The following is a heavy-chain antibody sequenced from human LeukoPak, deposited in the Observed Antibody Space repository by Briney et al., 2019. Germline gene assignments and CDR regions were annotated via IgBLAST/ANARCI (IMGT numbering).Heavy chain of an antibody. CDR3: AKDGATGYFDY. Sequence: GGSLRLSCAASGFTFSTYGMHWVRQAPGKGLEWLTDIWYDGSNKYYTDSVKGRFTISRDNSKNTLYLQMSSLRAEDTAVYYCAKDGATGYFDYWGQGTLVTVSS. V-gene: IGHV3-33*06. CDR2: IWYDGSNK. D-gene: IGHD4-17*01. CDR1: GFTFSTYG. J-gene: IGHJ4*02.